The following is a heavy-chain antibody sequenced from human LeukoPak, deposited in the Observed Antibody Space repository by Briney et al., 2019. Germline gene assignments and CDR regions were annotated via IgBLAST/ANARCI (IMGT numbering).Heavy chain of an antibody. Sequence: PSETLSLTCTVSGGSISSSSYYWGWIRQPPGKGLEWIGSIYYSGSTYYNPSLKSRVTISVDTSKNQFSLKLSSVTAADTAVYYCARVAHRGCSGGSCSVYWGQGTLVTVSS. CDR3: ARVAHRGCSGGSCSVY. CDR2: IYYSGST. J-gene: IGHJ4*02. D-gene: IGHD2-15*01. CDR1: GGSISSSSYY. V-gene: IGHV4-39*07.